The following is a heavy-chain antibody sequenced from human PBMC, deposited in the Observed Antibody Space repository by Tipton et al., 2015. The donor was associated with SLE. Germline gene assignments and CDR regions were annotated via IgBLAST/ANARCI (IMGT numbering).Heavy chain of an antibody. CDR2: IYSGSS. V-gene: IGHV4-59*01. CDR3: VRGGSNRDWFDP. CDR1: GGSFSGYY. J-gene: IGHJ5*02. D-gene: IGHD6-13*01. Sequence: TLSLTCAVYGGSFSGYYWSWIRQPPGKGLEWIGYIYSGSSYFNPSLRSRVSMSIDKSKNQFSLTMSSVTAADTAVYYCVRGGSNRDWFDPWGQGALVTVSS.